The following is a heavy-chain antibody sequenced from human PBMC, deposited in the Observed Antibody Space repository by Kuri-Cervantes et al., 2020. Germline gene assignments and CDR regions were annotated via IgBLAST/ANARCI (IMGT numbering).Heavy chain of an antibody. CDR2: IKQDGSEK. CDR1: GFTFSSYW. CDR3: SKEGLDGQWLVGNKN. V-gene: IGHV3-7*03. D-gene: IGHD6-19*01. Sequence: GGSLRLSCAASGFTFSSYWMSWVRQAPGKGLEWVANIKQDGSEKYYVDSVKGRFTISRDNSKNTLYLQMNSLRAEDTAVYYCSKEGLDGQWLVGNKNWGQGTLVTVSS. J-gene: IGHJ4*02.